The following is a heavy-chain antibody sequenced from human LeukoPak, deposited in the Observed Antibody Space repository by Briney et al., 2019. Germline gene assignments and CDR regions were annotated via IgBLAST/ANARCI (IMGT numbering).Heavy chain of an antibody. J-gene: IGHJ2*01. CDR2: IVEDGSET. CDR3: ARSWYFDL. Sequence: PGGSLRLSCATSGFTFSSYWMTWVRQAPGKGLEWVASIVEDGSETYYLDSVKGRFTFSRDNAKNSLYLQMNSLRGEDTAVYYCARSWYFDLWGRGTLVTVSS. CDR1: GFTFSSYW. V-gene: IGHV3-7*01.